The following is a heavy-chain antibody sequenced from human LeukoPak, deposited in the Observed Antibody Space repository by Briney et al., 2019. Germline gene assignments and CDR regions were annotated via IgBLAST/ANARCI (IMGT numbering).Heavy chain of an antibody. CDR3: ARGLSGYASSLGY. CDR2: ITTSSTYT. Sequence: PGGSLRLSCAASGFSFSSYNMNWVRQAPGKGLEWVSSITTSSTYTFYADSVKGRFTISRDNAKNTLYLQMNSLRADDTAVYYCARGLSGYASSLGYWGQGTLVTVSA. CDR1: GFSFSSYN. J-gene: IGHJ4*02. V-gene: IGHV3-21*01. D-gene: IGHD6-6*01.